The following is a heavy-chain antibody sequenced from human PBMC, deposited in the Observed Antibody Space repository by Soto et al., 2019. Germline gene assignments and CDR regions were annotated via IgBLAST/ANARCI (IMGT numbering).Heavy chain of an antibody. CDR2: IIPIFGTA. CDR1: GYTFRRYG. V-gene: IGHV1-69*13. D-gene: IGHD5-12*01. CDR3: ARDREDGYNSPNFDY. J-gene: IGHJ4*02. Sequence: SVKVSCKASGYTFRRYGISWVRQAPGQGLEWMGGIIPIFGTANYAQKFQGRVTITADESTSTAYMELSSLRSEDTAVYYCARDREDGYNSPNFDYWGQGTLVTVSS.